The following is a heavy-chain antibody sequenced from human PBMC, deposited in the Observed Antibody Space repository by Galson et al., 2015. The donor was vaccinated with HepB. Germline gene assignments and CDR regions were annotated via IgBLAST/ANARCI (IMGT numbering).Heavy chain of an antibody. CDR3: AKEPSYDFWSGYYTRRYGFDY. J-gene: IGHJ4*02. CDR1: GFTFSSYA. V-gene: IGHV3-23*01. CDR2: ISGSGGST. Sequence: SLRLSCAASGFTFSSYAMSWVRQAPGKGLEWVSAISGSGGSTYYADSVKGRFTISRDNSKNTLYLQMNSLRAEDTAVYYCAKEPSYDFWSGYYTRRYGFDYWGQGTLVTVSS. D-gene: IGHD3-3*01.